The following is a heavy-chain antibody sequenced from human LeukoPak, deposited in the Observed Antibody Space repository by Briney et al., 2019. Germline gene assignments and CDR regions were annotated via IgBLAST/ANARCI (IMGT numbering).Heavy chain of an antibody. V-gene: IGHV1-46*01. CDR3: ARDLYYYGSGSYYDVFDV. J-gene: IGHJ3*01. D-gene: IGHD3-10*01. Sequence: ASVKVSCKASGYTFSSYYMHWVRLVPGQGPEWLGIINPSGSTVYAQKLQGRVTMTTDTSTSTAYMELRSLRSDDTAIYYCARDLYYYGSGSYYDVFDVWGQGTMVTVSS. CDR1: GYTFSSYY. CDR2: INPSGST.